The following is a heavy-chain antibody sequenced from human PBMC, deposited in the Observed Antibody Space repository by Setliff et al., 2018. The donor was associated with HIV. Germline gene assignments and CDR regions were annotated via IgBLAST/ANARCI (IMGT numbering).Heavy chain of an antibody. J-gene: IGHJ4*02. V-gene: IGHV4-61*02. CDR2: IYTSGST. CDR3: ASSAYYYDSSGYPAYFDY. CDR1: GDSISNDNYY. Sequence: SETLSLTCSVSGDSISNDNYYWSWIRQPAGKGLEWIGRIYTSGSTNYNPSLKSRVTISRDTSKNQFSLKLSSVTAADTAVYYCASSAYYYDSSGYPAYFDYWGQGTLVTVSS. D-gene: IGHD3-22*01.